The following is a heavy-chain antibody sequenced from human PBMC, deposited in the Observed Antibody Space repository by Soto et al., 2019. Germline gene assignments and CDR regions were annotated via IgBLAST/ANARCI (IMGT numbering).Heavy chain of an antibody. CDR3: EAEMTFGKLSVV. CDR1: GDTDTNYV. Sequence: SVKVSCKASGDTDTNYVISWVRQAPGQGLEWMGGIFPKFGTTYSAQKLQDRLTITADESTSTVYMQLSSLRLDDTAVYYCEAEMTFGKLSVVWGQGTTVTVSS. CDR2: IFPKFGTT. V-gene: IGHV1-69*13. D-gene: IGHD3-16*02. J-gene: IGHJ6*02.